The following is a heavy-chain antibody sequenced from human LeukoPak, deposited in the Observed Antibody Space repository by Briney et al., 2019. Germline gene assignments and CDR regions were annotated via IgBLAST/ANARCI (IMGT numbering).Heavy chain of an antibody. J-gene: IGHJ3*02. CDR3: AASGVVTASPHAFDI. CDR2: ISSSGSTI. V-gene: IGHV3-48*03. D-gene: IGHD2-21*02. Sequence: PGGSLRLSCAASGLTFSSYDMSWVRQAPGKGLEWVSYISSSGSTIYYPDSVKGRFTISRDNAKNSLYLQMNSLSAEDTAVYYCAASGVVTASPHAFDIWGQGTLVTVSS. CDR1: GLTFSSYD.